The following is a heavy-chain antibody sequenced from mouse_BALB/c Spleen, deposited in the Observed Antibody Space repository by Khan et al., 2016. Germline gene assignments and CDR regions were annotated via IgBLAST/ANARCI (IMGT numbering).Heavy chain of an antibody. CDR3: ASYYGSSYDYLDD. V-gene: IGHV1-87*01. D-gene: IGHD1-1*01. CDR1: GYTFTSYW. Sequence: QVQLQQSGAELARPGASVKLSCKASGYTFTSYWMQWVKQRPGQGLEWIGAIYPGDGDTRYTQKFKGKATLTADRSSSTAYMQLSSLASEDSSFYYVASYYGSSYDYLDDWGQGTTLTVSS. CDR2: IYPGDGDT. J-gene: IGHJ2*01.